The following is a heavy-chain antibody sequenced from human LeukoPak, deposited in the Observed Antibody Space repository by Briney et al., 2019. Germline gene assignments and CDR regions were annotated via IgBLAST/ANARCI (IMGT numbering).Heavy chain of an antibody. Sequence: ASVKVSCKASGYTFTSYGISWVRQAPGQGLEWMGWISAYNGNTNYAQKLQGRVTMTTDTSTSTAYMELRSLRSDDTAVYYCAREHYYDSSGYYPARYFDYWGQGTLVTVSS. D-gene: IGHD3-22*01. CDR3: AREHYYDSSGYYPARYFDY. CDR2: ISAYNGNT. J-gene: IGHJ4*02. CDR1: GYTFTSYG. V-gene: IGHV1-18*01.